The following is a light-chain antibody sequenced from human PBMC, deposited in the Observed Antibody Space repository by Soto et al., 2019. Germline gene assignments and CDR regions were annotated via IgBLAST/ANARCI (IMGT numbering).Light chain of an antibody. CDR3: QQHSNLPPIP. J-gene: IGKJ5*01. Sequence: EIVLTPPPAPLSLSQRERATRSCTASQTVSGALAWYQQHPGEAARLLISDASDRATGIPGRFSGSGSRTDFTPTISSLVPEDFAVHSCQQHSNLPPIPFGQVTRLAIK. CDR2: DAS. V-gene: IGKV3-11*01. CDR1: QTVSGA.